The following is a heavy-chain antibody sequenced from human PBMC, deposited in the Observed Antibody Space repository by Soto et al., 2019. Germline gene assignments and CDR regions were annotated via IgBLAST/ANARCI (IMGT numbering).Heavy chain of an antibody. CDR2: VYYDGHT. CDR1: GGSINNNF. Sequence: SETLSLTCTVSGGSINNNFWGWIRQPPGKGLEWIGYVYYDGHTDYNPSLESRVTIAVDTSKNQFSRRLTSVTAADTAVYYCARDLFGGYCLDYWGQGALVTVS. J-gene: IGHJ4*02. CDR3: ARDLFGGYCLDY. D-gene: IGHD5-12*01. V-gene: IGHV4-59*01.